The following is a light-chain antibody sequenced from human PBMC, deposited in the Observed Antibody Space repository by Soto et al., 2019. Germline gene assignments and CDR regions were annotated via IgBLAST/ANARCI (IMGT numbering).Light chain of an antibody. Sequence: SESTQSPVNPALSPEKRATLWFMACQSVSNNYLAWYQQQPGQAPRLLIYGASNRATGIPDRFSGSGSGTDFTLTISRLEPEDFAVYYCQQYGSSGTFGQGTKVDIK. CDR2: GAS. V-gene: IGKV3-20*01. CDR1: QSVSNNY. CDR3: QQYGSSGT. J-gene: IGKJ1*01.